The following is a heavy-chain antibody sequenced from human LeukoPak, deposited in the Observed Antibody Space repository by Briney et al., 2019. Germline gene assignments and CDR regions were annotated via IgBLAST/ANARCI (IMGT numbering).Heavy chain of an antibody. CDR1: GFTFSSYA. CDR3: ARDSVSSGWYFDY. V-gene: IGHV3-23*01. D-gene: IGHD6-19*01. J-gene: IGHJ4*02. CDR2: ISGSGGST. Sequence: GGSLRLSCAASGFTFSSYAMSWFRQAPGKGLEWVSAISGSGGSTYYADSVKGRFTISRDNSKNTLYLQMNSLRAEDTAVYYCARDSVSSGWYFDYWGQGTLVTVSS.